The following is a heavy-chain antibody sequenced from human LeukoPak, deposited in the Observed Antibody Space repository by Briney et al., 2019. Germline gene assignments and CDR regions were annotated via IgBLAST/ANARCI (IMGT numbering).Heavy chain of an antibody. J-gene: IGHJ4*02. CDR3: ARDPCTFWSGYRPLNY. CDR2: ISSSSSTI. Sequence: GGSLRLSCAASGFTFISYVMSWVRQAPGRGLEWVSYISSSSSTIYYADSVKGRFTISRDNAKNSLYLQMNSLRAEDTAVYYCARDPCTFWSGYRPLNYWGQGTLVTVSS. D-gene: IGHD3-3*01. V-gene: IGHV3-48*01. CDR1: GFTFISYV.